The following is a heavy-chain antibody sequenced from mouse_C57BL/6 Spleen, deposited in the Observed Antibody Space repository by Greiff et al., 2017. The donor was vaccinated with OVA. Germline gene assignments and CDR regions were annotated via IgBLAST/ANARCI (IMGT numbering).Heavy chain of an antibody. Sequence: EVMLVESGGGLVQPGGSMKLSCVASGFTFSNYWMNWVRQSPEKGLEWVAQIRLKSDNYATHYAESVKGRFTISRDASKSSVYLQMNNLRAEDTGIYSCTGGEVYFDYWGQGTTLTVSS. V-gene: IGHV6-3*01. J-gene: IGHJ2*01. CDR3: TGGEVYFDY. CDR1: GFTFSNYW. CDR2: IRLKSDNYAT.